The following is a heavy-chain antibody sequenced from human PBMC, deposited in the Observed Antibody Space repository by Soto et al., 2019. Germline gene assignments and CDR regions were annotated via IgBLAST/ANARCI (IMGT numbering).Heavy chain of an antibody. CDR3: ARDFTYYDILTGPTTNYYYYMDV. Sequence: SVKVSCKASGGTFSSYAISWVRQAPGQGLEWMGRIIPILGIANYAQKFQGRVTITADKSTSTAYMELSSLRSEDTAVYYCARDFTYYDILTGPTTNYYYYMDVWGKGTTVTVSS. J-gene: IGHJ6*03. CDR2: IIPILGIA. D-gene: IGHD3-9*01. CDR1: GGTFSSYA. V-gene: IGHV1-69*04.